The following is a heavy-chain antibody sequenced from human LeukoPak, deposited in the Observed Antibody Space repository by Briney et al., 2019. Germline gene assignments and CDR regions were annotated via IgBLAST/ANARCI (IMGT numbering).Heavy chain of an antibody. D-gene: IGHD6-19*01. CDR3: ARDEYLYSSGWYTY. V-gene: IGHV3-7*03. CDR1: GFTHSRHW. Sequence: GGSLRLSCAASGFTHSRHWMSWARDAPGKGLEGVGNIKQDGSEQYYVGSVKGRFTISRDNAKNSLYLQMNSLRAEDTAVYYCARDEYLYSSGWYTYWGQGTLVTVSS. J-gene: IGHJ4*02. CDR2: IKQDGSEQ.